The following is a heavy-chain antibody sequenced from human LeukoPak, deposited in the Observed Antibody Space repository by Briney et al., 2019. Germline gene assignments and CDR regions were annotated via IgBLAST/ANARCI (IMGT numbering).Heavy chain of an antibody. Sequence: SETLSLTCAVYGGSFSGYYWSWIRQLPGKGLEWIGEINHSGSTNYNPSLKSRVTISVDTSKNKFSLKLSSVTAADTAVYYCARGRCSGGSCYRRNYYGMDVWGQGTTVTVSS. D-gene: IGHD2-15*01. J-gene: IGHJ6*02. CDR2: INHSGST. CDR3: ARGRCSGGSCYRRNYYGMDV. CDR1: GGSFSGYY. V-gene: IGHV4-34*01.